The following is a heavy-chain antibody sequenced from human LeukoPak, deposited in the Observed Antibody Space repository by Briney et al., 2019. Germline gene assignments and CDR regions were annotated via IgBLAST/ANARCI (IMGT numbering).Heavy chain of an antibody. J-gene: IGHJ4*02. CDR1: GGTFSSYA. CDR3: ARELSYGGHSGIFDY. D-gene: IGHD4-17*01. CDR2: IIPILGIA. Sequence: ASVKVSCKASGGTFSSYAISWVRQAPGQGLEWMGRIIPILGIANYAQKFQGRVTITADKSTSTAYMELSSLRSEDTAVYYCARELSYGGHSGIFDYWRQGPLVTV. V-gene: IGHV1-69*04.